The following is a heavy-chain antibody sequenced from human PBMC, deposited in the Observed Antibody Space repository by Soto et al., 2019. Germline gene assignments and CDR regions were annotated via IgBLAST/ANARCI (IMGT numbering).Heavy chain of an antibody. CDR1: GFTFSSYW. Sequence: GGSLRLSCAASGFTFSSYWMSWVRQAPGKGLEWVANIKQDGSEKYYVDSVKGRFTISRDNAKNSLYLQMNSLRAEDTAVYYCASSSHAKRGYSYGQGHDAFDIWGQGTMVTVSS. CDR2: IKQDGSEK. J-gene: IGHJ3*02. V-gene: IGHV3-7*01. CDR3: ASSSHAKRGYSYGQGHDAFDI. D-gene: IGHD5-18*01.